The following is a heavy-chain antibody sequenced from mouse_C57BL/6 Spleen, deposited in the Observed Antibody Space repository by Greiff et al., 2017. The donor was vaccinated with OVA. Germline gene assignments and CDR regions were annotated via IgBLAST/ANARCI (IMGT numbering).Heavy chain of an antibody. CDR3: ARRDYAMDY. CDR1: GFTFSDYG. J-gene: IGHJ4*01. V-gene: IGHV5-17*01. CDR2: ISSGSSTI. Sequence: DVMLVASGGGLVKPGGSLKLSCAASGFTFSDYGLHLVRQAPEKGLEWVAYISSGSSTIYYADTVKGRFTISRDNAKYTLFLPMTSLRSEDTALYYCARRDYAMDYWGQGTSVTVSS.